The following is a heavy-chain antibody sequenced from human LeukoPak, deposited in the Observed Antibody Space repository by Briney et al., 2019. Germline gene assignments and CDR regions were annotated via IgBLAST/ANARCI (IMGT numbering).Heavy chain of an antibody. CDR2: ISGSGGST. Sequence: PGGSLRLSCAASGFTFSSYAMSWVRQAPGKGLEWVSAISGSGGSTYYADSVKGRFTISRDNSKNTLYLQMNSLRAEGTAVYYCAKAIHHTASGGNSADAFDIWGQGTVVTVSS. J-gene: IGHJ3*02. V-gene: IGHV3-23*01. CDR1: GFTFSSYA. D-gene: IGHD4-23*01. CDR3: AKAIHHTASGGNSADAFDI.